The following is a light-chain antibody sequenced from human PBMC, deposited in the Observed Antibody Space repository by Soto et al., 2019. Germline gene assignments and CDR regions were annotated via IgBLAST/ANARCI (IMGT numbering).Light chain of an antibody. CDR1: SSDVGDYNY. Sequence: QSALTQPASVSGSPGQSITISCTGTSSDVGDYNYVSWYQQHPGKAPKLMIYDVSNRPSGVSNRFSGSKSGNTASLTISGLQAEDEADYYCSSYTSSSILYVVFGGGTKLTVL. CDR3: SSYTSSSILYVV. V-gene: IGLV2-14*01. CDR2: DVS. J-gene: IGLJ2*01.